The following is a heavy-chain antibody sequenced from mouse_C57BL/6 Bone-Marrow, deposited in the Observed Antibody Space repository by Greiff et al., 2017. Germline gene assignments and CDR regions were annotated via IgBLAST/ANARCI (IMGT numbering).Heavy chain of an antibody. CDR2: ISDGGSYT. Sequence: EVQVVESGGGLVKPGGSLKLSCAASGFTFSSYAMSWVRQTPEKRLEWVATISDGGSYTYYPDNVKGRFTISRDNAKNNLYLQMSHLKSEDTAMYYCARDLGRVYAMDYWGQGNSVTVS. J-gene: IGHJ4*01. D-gene: IGHD3-1*01. CDR1: GFTFSSYA. V-gene: IGHV5-4*01. CDR3: ARDLGRVYAMDY.